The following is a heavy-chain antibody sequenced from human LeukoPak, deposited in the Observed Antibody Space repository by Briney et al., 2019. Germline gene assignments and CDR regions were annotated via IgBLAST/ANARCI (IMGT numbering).Heavy chain of an antibody. CDR2: IYWNDDK. Sequence: ESGPTLVKPTQTLTLTCTFSGFSLSTSGVGVGWIRQPPGKALEWLALIYWNDDKRYSPSLKSRLTITKDTSKNQVVLTMTNMDPXXXXXXXXXXXXXXVITVYFDYWGQGTLVTVSS. CDR3: XXXXXXVITVYFDY. J-gene: IGHJ4*02. CDR1: GFSLSTSGVG. V-gene: IGHV2-5*01. D-gene: IGHD3-16*02.